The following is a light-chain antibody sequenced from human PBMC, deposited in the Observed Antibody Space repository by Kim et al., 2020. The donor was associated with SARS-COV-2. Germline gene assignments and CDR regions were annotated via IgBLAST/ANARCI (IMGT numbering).Light chain of an antibody. CDR2: GAS. CDR3: QQSGSSPIT. Sequence: EIVLTQSPGNLSLSPGERATLSCRASQSVSSNNLAWYQQKPGQAPRLLIYGASTRATGIPDRFSGSGSGTDFTLTISRLEPEDFAVYYCQQSGSSPITFGGGTKVDIK. CDR1: QSVSSNN. J-gene: IGKJ4*01. V-gene: IGKV3-20*01.